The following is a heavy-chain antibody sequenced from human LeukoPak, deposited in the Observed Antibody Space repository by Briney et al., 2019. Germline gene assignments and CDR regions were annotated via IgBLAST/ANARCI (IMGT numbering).Heavy chain of an antibody. D-gene: IGHD4-17*01. CDR3: ARDRLHYGEYEKTFDY. CDR2: ISYSSSTI. J-gene: IGHJ4*02. V-gene: IGHV3-48*01. Sequence: GGSLRLSCAASGFTFSSYSMNWARQAPGKGLEWVSYISYSSSTIYYADSVKGRFTISRDNAKNSLYLQMDSLRAEDTAVYYCARDRLHYGEYEKTFDYWGQGTLVTVSS. CDR1: GFTFSSYS.